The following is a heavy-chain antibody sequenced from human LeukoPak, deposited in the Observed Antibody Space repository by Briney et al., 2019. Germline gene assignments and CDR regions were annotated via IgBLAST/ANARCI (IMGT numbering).Heavy chain of an antibody. CDR1: GFTFSNAW. Sequence: PGGSLRLSCAASGFTFSNAWMSWVRQAPGKGLEWVSSISGSGDNTYYADSVKGRFTVSRDNSKNTLYLQMNSLRAEDTAVYYCAKGLYSSSWYFDYWGQGTLVAVSS. D-gene: IGHD6-13*01. CDR3: AKGLYSSSWYFDY. CDR2: ISGSGDNT. J-gene: IGHJ4*02. V-gene: IGHV3-23*01.